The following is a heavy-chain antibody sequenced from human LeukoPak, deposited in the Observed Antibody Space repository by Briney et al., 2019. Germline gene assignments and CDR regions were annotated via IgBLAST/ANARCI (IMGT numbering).Heavy chain of an antibody. CDR3: AKIRVYYYVSSGYSRGEFDY. CDR1: GGTFSSYA. J-gene: IGHJ4*02. V-gene: IGHV1-69*13. D-gene: IGHD3-22*01. CDR2: IIPIFGTA. Sequence: GASVKVSCKASGGTFSSYAISWVRQAPGQGLEWMGGIIPIFGTANYAQKFQGRVTITADESTSTAYMELSSLRSEDTAVYYCAKIRVYYYVSSGYSRGEFDYWGQGTLVTVSS.